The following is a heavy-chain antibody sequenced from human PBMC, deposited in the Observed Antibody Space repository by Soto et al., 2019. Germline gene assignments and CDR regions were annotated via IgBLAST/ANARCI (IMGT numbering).Heavy chain of an antibody. CDR3: ATTMIVVVDDAFDI. Sequence: ASVKVSCKVSGYTLTELSMHWVRQAPGKGLEWMGGFDPEDGETIYAQKFQGRVTMTEDTSTDTAYMELSGLRSEDTAVYYCATTMIVVVDDAFDIWGQGTMVTV. V-gene: IGHV1-24*01. D-gene: IGHD3-22*01. CDR1: GYTLTELS. CDR2: FDPEDGET. J-gene: IGHJ3*02.